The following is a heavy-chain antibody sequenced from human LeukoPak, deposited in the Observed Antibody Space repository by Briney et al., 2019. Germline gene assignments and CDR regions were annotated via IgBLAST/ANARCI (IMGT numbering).Heavy chain of an antibody. V-gene: IGHV3-23*01. J-gene: IGHJ6*03. CDR3: AKRRLYYYYMDV. Sequence: GGSLRLSCAASEFTFSSYAMSWVRQAPGKGLEWVSAISGSGGSTYYADSVKGRFTISRDNSKNTLYLQMNSLRAEDTAVYYCAKRRLYYYYMDVWGKGTTVTVSS. CDR2: ISGSGGST. CDR1: EFTFSSYA.